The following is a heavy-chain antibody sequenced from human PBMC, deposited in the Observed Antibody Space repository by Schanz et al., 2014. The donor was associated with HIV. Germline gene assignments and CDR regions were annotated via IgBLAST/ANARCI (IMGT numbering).Heavy chain of an antibody. D-gene: IGHD2-15*01. J-gene: IGHJ4*02. CDR2: INQSGST. Sequence: QVQLQQWGAGLLKPSETLSLTCAIYGGSSIGNYWSWIRQSPGKGLEWIGNINQSGSTTYNPSLKSRVTMSIDTSETQFFLELPSVTAADTAVYYCARASRGGLPYTGGWYYFDFWGQGILVTVSS. CDR3: ARASRGGLPYTGGWYYFDF. V-gene: IGHV4-34*01. CDR1: GGSSIGNY.